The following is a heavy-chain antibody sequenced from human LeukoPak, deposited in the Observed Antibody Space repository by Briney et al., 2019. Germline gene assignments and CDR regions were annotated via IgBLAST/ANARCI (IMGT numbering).Heavy chain of an antibody. CDR1: GYTLTELS. Sequence: GASVTVSCKVSGYTLTELSMHWVRQAPGKGLEWMGGFYPEDGETIYAQKFQGRVTMTEDTSTDTAYMELSSLRSEDTAVYYCATVGVPYYYGSGSTSYFDYWGQGTLVTVSS. J-gene: IGHJ4*02. CDR2: FYPEDGET. V-gene: IGHV1-24*01. D-gene: IGHD3-10*01. CDR3: ATVGVPYYYGSGSTSYFDY.